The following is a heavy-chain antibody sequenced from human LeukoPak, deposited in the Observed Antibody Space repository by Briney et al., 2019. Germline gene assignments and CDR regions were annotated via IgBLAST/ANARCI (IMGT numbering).Heavy chain of an antibody. Sequence: GGSLKLSCAASGFTFSGSAMHWVRQASGKGLEWVGRIRSKANSYATAYAASVKGRFTISRDDSKNTAYLQMNRLKTEDTAVYYCTRANSGSYYYYYGMDVWGQGTTVTVSS. D-gene: IGHD1-26*01. CDR2: IRSKANSYAT. V-gene: IGHV3-73*01. J-gene: IGHJ6*02. CDR1: GFTFSGSA. CDR3: TRANSGSYYYYYGMDV.